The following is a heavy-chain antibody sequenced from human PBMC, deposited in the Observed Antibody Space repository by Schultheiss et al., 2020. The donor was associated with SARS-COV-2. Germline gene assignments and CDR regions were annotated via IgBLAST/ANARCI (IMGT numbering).Heavy chain of an antibody. CDR1: GGSVSSGSYY. CDR2: IYYSGST. J-gene: IGHJ6*02. D-gene: IGHD6-6*01. CDR3: AREQQLVHFYYYGMDV. Sequence: GSLRLSCTVSGGSVSSGSYYWSWIRQPPGKGLEWIGYIYYSGSTNYNPSLKSRVTISVDTSKNQFSLKLSSVTAADTAVYYCAREQQLVHFYYYGMDVWGQGTTVTVSS. V-gene: IGHV4-61*01.